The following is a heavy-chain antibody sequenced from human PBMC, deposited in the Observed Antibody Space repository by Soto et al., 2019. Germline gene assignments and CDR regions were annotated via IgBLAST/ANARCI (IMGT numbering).Heavy chain of an antibody. CDR1: GGSISSGGYS. Sequence: QLQLQESGSGLVKHSQTLSLTCAVSGGSISSGGYSWSWIRQPPGKGLEWIGYIYHSGSTYYNPSLKSRVTISVHRSKHQFYLKLSSVTAADTAVYYCAAGGGLPRYYWGQGTLVTVAS. CDR2: IYHSGST. J-gene: IGHJ4*02. CDR3: AAGGGLPRYY. V-gene: IGHV4-30-2*01. D-gene: IGHD5-12*01.